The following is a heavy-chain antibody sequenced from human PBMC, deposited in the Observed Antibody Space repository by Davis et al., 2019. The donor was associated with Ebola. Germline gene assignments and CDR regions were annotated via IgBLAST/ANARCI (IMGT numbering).Heavy chain of an antibody. Sequence: ASVKVSCKASGYTFTSYGISWVRQAPGQGLEWMGWISAYNGNTNYAQKLQGRVTMTTDTSTSTAYMELRSLRSDDTAVYYCARERCSSTSCHSIFDYWGQGTLVTVSS. D-gene: IGHD2-2*01. CDR1: GYTFTSYG. CDR3: ARERCSSTSCHSIFDY. CDR2: ISAYNGNT. V-gene: IGHV1-18*01. J-gene: IGHJ4*02.